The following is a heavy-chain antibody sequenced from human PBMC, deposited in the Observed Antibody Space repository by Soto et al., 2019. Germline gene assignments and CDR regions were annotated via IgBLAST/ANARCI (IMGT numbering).Heavy chain of an antibody. V-gene: IGHV4-30-4*01. CDR3: ASLRSRWNIDY. Sequence: SETLSLTCTVSGGSISTDDHYWSWIRQPPGKGLEWIGYIYYTGSTHYNPSLKSRLFTSLDTSKNQFSLQLTSVTAADTAVYYCASLRSRWNIDYWGQGTLDTVSS. CDR2: IYYTGST. J-gene: IGHJ4*02. D-gene: IGHD6-13*01. CDR1: GGSISTDDHY.